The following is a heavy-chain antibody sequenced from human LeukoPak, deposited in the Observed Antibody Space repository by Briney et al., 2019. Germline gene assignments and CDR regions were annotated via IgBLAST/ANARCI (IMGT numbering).Heavy chain of an antibody. J-gene: IGHJ6*02. CDR3: AREGYNRRITIFGVVTSQVGLLMDYGMDV. Sequence: ASVKVSCKASGYTFTSYYMHWVRQAPGQGLEWMGIINPSGGSTSYAQKFQGRVTMTRDTSTSTVYMELSSLRSEDTAVYYCAREGYNRRITIFGVVTSQVGLLMDYGMDVWGQGTTVTVSS. CDR1: GYTFTSYY. V-gene: IGHV1-46*01. CDR2: INPSGGST. D-gene: IGHD3-3*01.